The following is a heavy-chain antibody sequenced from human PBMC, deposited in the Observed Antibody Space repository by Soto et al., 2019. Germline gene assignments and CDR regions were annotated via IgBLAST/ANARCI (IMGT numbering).Heavy chain of an antibody. CDR2: IIPIFGTA. J-gene: IGHJ4*02. D-gene: IGHD3-22*01. CDR1: GRTFSSYA. V-gene: IGHV1-69*13. CDR3: AREYYDGSGYPQYYCGY. Sequence: PVKVSCKASGRTFSSYAISWVRHAPAQGLECMGGIIPIFGTANYVHKFQGRVTITADESTSTDYMELSSLRTEDTDVYYCAREYYDGSGYPQYYCGYWGQGTQGTASS.